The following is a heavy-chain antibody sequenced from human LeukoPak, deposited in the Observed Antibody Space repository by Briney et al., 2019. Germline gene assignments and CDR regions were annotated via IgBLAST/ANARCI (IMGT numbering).Heavy chain of an antibody. V-gene: IGHV3-7*01. CDR2: INQEGSRK. CDR1: GFAFSRYD. Sequence: QSGGSLRLSCAASGFAFSRYDMSWVRQAPGKGLEWVAKINQEGSRKYYVDSVKGRFTFSRDNAKNSLYLQMNSLRAEDTAVYYCARDQSKAYYMDVWGKGTTVTVSS. CDR3: ARDQSKAYYMDV. J-gene: IGHJ6*03.